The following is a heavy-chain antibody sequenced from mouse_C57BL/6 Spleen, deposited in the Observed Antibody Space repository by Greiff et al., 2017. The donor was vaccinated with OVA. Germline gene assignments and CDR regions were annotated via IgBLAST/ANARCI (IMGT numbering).Heavy chain of an antibody. Sequence: VKLMESGPGLVAPSQRLSITCTVSGFSLTSYGVHWVRQPPGKGLEWLVVIWSDGSTTYNSALKSRLSISKDNSKSQVFLKMNSLQTDDTAMYYCARKGDGYSYAMDYWGQGTSVTVSS. V-gene: IGHV2-6*02. CDR3: ARKGDGYSYAMDY. J-gene: IGHJ4*01. CDR2: IWSDGST. CDR1: GFSLTSYG. D-gene: IGHD2-3*01.